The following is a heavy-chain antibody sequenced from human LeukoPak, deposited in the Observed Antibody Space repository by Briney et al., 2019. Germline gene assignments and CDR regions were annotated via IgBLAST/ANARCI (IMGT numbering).Heavy chain of an antibody. CDR3: AGRAARFFDY. Sequence: PSETLSLTCTVPGDSLNSYYWNWIRQPPGEGLQWIGYIFYSGSSNYNASLRSRVAISVDTSKNQFSLKLTSVTAADTAVYYCAGRAARFFDYWGQGILVTVSS. V-gene: IGHV4-59*01. CDR2: IFYSGSS. J-gene: IGHJ4*02. CDR1: GDSLNSYY. D-gene: IGHD6-25*01.